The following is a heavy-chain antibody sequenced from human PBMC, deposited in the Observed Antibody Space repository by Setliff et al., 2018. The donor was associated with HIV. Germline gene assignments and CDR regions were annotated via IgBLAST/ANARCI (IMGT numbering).Heavy chain of an antibody. Sequence: PGGSLRLSCTTSGFTFGVYAMSWIRQAPGKGLEWVAYIPSSGSSRYYADSVKGRFTISRDNAKNSLYLQMSSLRAEDTAVYYCARGQTTAEYWGQGTLVTVSS. D-gene: IGHD4-17*01. J-gene: IGHJ4*02. CDR1: GFTFGVYA. CDR3: ARGQTTAEY. CDR2: IPSSGSSR. V-gene: IGHV3-11*04.